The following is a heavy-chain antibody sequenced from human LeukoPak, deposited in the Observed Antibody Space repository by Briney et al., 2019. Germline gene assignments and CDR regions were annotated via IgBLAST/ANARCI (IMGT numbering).Heavy chain of an antibody. CDR2: ISAYNGNT. D-gene: IGHD2-15*01. CDR1: GYTFTSYG. CDR3: ARGGIYWSGGSCYSEPPPIDY. J-gene: IGHJ4*02. V-gene: IGHV1-18*04. Sequence: ASVKVSCKASGYTFTSYGISWVRQAPGQGLEWMGWISAYNGNTNYAQKLQGRVTMTTDTSTSTAYMELRSLRPDDRAVYYCARGGIYWSGGSCYSEPPPIDYWGQGTLVTVPS.